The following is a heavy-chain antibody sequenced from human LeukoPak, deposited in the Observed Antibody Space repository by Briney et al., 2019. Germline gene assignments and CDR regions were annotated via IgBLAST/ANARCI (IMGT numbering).Heavy chain of an antibody. Sequence: TGGSLRLSCAASGFTFSSYAMSWVRQAPGKGLEWASAISGSGTSTYADSVQGRFTISRDNSKNTLYLQMNSLRAEDTAVYYCAKEGRLLWFGELSREGYYFDYWGQGTLVTVSS. CDR2: ISGSGTST. CDR3: AKEGRLLWFGELSREGYYFDY. V-gene: IGHV3-23*01. CDR1: GFTFSSYA. D-gene: IGHD3-10*01. J-gene: IGHJ4*02.